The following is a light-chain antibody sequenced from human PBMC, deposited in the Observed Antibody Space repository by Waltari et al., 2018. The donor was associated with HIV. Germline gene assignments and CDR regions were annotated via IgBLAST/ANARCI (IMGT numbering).Light chain of an antibody. CDR3: HQYGTSPYT. Sequence: EIVLTQSPGTLSLSPGDRATLSCRASHSVSTNYLAWYQQKPGQAPRLLIYGASSRATGISDRFSGSGSGTDFTLTISRLEPEDFAVYHCHQYGTSPYTFGQGTRLEIK. V-gene: IGKV3-20*01. CDR2: GAS. CDR1: HSVSTNY. J-gene: IGKJ2*01.